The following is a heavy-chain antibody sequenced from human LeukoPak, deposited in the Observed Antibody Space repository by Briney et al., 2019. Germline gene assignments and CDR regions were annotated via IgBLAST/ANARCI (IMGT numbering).Heavy chain of an antibody. D-gene: IGHD3-9*01. V-gene: IGHV3-11*04. CDR3: SLNDILTGYYTPKDAYDI. CDR1: GFTFSSYA. Sequence: GGSLRLSCAASGFTFSSYAMSWIRQAPGKGLEWVSYISSDGNTVSYADSVKGRFTISRDNVKNSLYLQMNSLTAEDTSVYYCSLNDILTGYYTPKDAYDIWGPGTMVTVSS. J-gene: IGHJ3*02. CDR2: ISSDGNTV.